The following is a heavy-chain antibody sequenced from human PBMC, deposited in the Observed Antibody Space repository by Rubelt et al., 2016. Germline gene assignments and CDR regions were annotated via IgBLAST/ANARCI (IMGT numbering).Heavy chain of an antibody. CDR2: IVYSGDSQ. V-gene: IGHV3-21*01. J-gene: IGHJ3*02. Sequence: AASGFTFTTAGMTWIRQAPGKGLEWVSTIVYSGDSQYYADSVKGRFTISRDNTRNSLYLQMNSLRAEDTAVYYCARGREMATITDAFDIWGQGTMVTVSS. D-gene: IGHD5-24*01. CDR1: GFTFTTAG. CDR3: ARGREMATITDAFDI.